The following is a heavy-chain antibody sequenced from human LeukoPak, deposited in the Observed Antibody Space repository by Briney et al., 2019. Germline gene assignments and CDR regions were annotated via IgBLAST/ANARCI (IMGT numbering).Heavy chain of an antibody. Sequence: SVKVSCKASGGTFSSYAISWVRQAPGQGLEWMGGIIPIFGTANYAQKFQGRVTITTDESTSTAYMELSSLRSEDTAVYYCARAPLRYFDWLILRMDVWGKGTTVTVSS. CDR2: IIPIFGTA. D-gene: IGHD3-9*01. CDR3: ARAPLRYFDWLILRMDV. J-gene: IGHJ6*03. CDR1: GGTFSSYA. V-gene: IGHV1-69*05.